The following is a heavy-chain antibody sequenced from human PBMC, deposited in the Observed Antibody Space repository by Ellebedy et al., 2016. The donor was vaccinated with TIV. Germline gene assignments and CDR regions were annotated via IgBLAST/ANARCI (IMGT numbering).Heavy chain of an antibody. Sequence: SETLSLTXTVSGASISSDDYYWSWTRQPPGKGLEWIGYIFYSGNTYYNPSLKSRVTISGDTSKNQFSLKLSSVTAADTAVYYCASAHCSGGSCEENWGQGTLVTVSS. CDR1: GASISSDDYY. D-gene: IGHD2-15*01. CDR3: ASAHCSGGSCEEN. CDR2: IFYSGNT. J-gene: IGHJ4*02. V-gene: IGHV4-30-4*01.